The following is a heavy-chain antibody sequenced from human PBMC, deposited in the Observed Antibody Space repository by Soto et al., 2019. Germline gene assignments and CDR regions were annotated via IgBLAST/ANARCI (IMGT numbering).Heavy chain of an antibody. CDR2: IIPIFGTA. CDR3: AINWYSSSWYFDY. D-gene: IGHD6-13*01. V-gene: IGHV1-69*13. Sequence: GASVKVSCKASGGTFSSYAISWVRQAPGQGLEWMGGIIPIFGTANYAQKFQGRVTITADESTSTAYMELSSLRSEDTAVYYCAINWYSSSWYFDYWGQGTLVTVSS. J-gene: IGHJ4*02. CDR1: GGTFSSYA.